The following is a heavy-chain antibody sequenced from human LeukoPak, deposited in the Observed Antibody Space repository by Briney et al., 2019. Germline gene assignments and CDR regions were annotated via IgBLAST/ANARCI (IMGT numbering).Heavy chain of an antibody. V-gene: IGHV4-38-2*02. Sequence: PSEILSLTCTVSGYSISSGYYWGWIRQPPGKGLEWIGSIYHSGSTYYNPSLKSRVTISVDTSKNQFSLKLSSVTAADTAVYYCARVLMVRGVLDYWGQGTLVTVSS. CDR2: IYHSGST. J-gene: IGHJ4*02. CDR1: GYSISSGYY. CDR3: ARVLMVRGVLDY. D-gene: IGHD3-10*01.